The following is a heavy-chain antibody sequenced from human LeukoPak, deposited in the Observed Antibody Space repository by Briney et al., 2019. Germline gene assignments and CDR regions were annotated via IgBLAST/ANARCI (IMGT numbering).Heavy chain of an antibody. Sequence: PGGSLRLSCAASGFTFDDYGMSWVRQAPGKGLEWVSGINWNGGSTGYADSVKGRLTISRDNAKNSLYLQMNSLRAEDTALYYCARAQLLGYYYMDVWGKGTTVTVSS. J-gene: IGHJ6*03. V-gene: IGHV3-20*04. CDR1: GFTFDDYG. CDR3: ARAQLLGYYYMDV. D-gene: IGHD1-26*01. CDR2: INWNGGST.